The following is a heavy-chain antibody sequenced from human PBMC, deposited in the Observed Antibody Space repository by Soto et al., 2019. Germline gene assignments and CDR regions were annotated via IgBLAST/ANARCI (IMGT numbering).Heavy chain of an antibody. CDR1: GYTFTSYG. Sequence: ASVKVSCKASGYTFTSYGISWVRQAPGQGLEWMGWISAYNGNTNYAQKLQGRVTMTTDTSTSTAYMELRSLRSDDTAVYYCARDSGRDPPSYDYIWGSYRPFDYWGQGTLVTVSS. J-gene: IGHJ4*02. CDR3: ARDSGRDPPSYDYIWGSYRPFDY. D-gene: IGHD3-16*02. V-gene: IGHV1-18*01. CDR2: ISAYNGNT.